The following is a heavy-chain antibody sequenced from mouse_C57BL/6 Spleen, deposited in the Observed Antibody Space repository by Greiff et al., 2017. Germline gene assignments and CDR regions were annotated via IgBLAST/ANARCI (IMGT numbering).Heavy chain of an antibody. D-gene: IGHD2-1*01. J-gene: IGHJ4*01. CDR3: ARRDGNYYAMDY. V-gene: IGHV1-59*01. CDR1: GYTFTSYW. CDR2: IDPSGSYT. Sequence: QVQLQQPGAELVRPGTSVKLSCKASGYTFTSYWMHWVKQRPGQGLEWIGVIDPSGSYTNYNQKFKGKATLTVDISSSTAYMQLSSLTSEDSAVYYCARRDGNYYAMDYWGQGTSVTVSS.